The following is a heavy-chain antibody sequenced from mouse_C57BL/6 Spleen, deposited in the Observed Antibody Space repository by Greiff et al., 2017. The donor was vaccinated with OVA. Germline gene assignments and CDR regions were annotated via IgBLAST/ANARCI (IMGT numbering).Heavy chain of an antibody. Sequence: EVQLQQSGPELVKPGASVKMSCKASGYTFTDYNMHWVKQSHGKSLEWIGYINPNNGGTSYKQKFKGKATLSVNKSSSTAYMELRSLTSEDSAVCYCSGRSYYGYFDYWGQGTTLTVSS. J-gene: IGHJ2*01. D-gene: IGHD1-1*01. CDR3: SGRSYYGYFDY. CDR2: INPNNGGT. V-gene: IGHV1-22*01. CDR1: GYTFTDYN.